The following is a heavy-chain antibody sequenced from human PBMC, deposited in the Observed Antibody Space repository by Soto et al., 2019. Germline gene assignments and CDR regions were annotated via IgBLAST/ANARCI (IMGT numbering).Heavy chain of an antibody. CDR1: GGLISGYY. V-gene: IGHV4-34*01. Sequence: QVQLQQWGAGLLKPSETLSLTCAVYGGLISGYYWSWIRQPPGKGLEWIGEINQSGSINYNPSLKSRVTISGDTSKNQFSLKLSSVTAADTAVYYCARGWGRIFDYWGQGSLVTVSS. CDR2: INQSGSI. CDR3: ARGWGRIFDY. D-gene: IGHD7-27*01. J-gene: IGHJ4*02.